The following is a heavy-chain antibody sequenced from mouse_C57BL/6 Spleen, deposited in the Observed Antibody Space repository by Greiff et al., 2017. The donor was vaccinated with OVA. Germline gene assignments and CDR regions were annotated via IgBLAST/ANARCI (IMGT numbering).Heavy chain of an antibody. D-gene: IGHD1-1*01. J-gene: IGHJ4*01. Sequence: EVKLVESEGGLVQPGSSMKLSCTASGFTFSDYYMAWVRQVPEKGLEWVANINYDGSSTYYLDSLKSRFIISRDNAKNILYLQMSSLKSEDTATYYCARGYCPWNYAMDYWGQGTTVTVSS. CDR1: GFTFSDYY. CDR3: ARGYCPWNYAMDY. V-gene: IGHV5-16*01. CDR2: INYDGSST.